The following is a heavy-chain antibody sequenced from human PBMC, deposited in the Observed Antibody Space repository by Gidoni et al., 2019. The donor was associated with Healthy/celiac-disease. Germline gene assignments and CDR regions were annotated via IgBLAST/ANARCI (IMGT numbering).Heavy chain of an antibody. V-gene: IGHV4-61*02. D-gene: IGHD4-4*01. J-gene: IGHJ5*02. CDR1: GGSISSGSYY. Sequence: QVQLQESGPGLVKPSQTLSLTCTVSGGSISSGSYYWSWVRQPAGKGLEWMGRVYTSGSTNYNPSLKSRVTISVDTSKNQFSLKLGSVTAADTAVYYCARGLQLYLDPWGQGTLVTVSS. CDR3: ARGLQLYLDP. CDR2: VYTSGST.